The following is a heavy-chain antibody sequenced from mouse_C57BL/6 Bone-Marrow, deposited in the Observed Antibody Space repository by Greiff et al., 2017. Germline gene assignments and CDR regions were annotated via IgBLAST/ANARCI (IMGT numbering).Heavy chain of an antibody. CDR2: INPYNGGT. D-gene: IGHD4-1*01. V-gene: IGHV1-19*01. CDR3: ARELGPFAY. J-gene: IGHJ3*01. Sequence: EVQLQQSGPVLVKPGASVKMSCKASGYTFTDYYMNWVKQSHGKSLEWIGVINPYNGGTSYNQKLKGKATLTVDKSSSTAYMELNSLTSEDAAVYYCARELGPFAYWGQGTLVTVSA. CDR1: GYTFTDYY.